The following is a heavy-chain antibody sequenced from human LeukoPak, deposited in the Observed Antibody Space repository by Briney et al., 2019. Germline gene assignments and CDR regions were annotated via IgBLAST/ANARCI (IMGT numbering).Heavy chain of an antibody. V-gene: IGHV4-59*01. CDR1: GGSISRYY. CDR3: ASLGYCSSTSCYGIFDY. J-gene: IGHJ4*02. CDR2: IYYSGST. Sequence: SETLSLTCTVSGGSISRYYWSWVRQPPGKGLGWIGYIYYSGSTNYNPSLKSRVTISVDTSKNQFSLKLSSVTAADSAVYYCASLGYCSSTSCYGIFDYWGQGTLVTVSS. D-gene: IGHD2-2*01.